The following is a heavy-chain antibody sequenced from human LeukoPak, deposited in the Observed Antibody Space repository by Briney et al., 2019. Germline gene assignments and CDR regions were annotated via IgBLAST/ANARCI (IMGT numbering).Heavy chain of an antibody. V-gene: IGHV1-8*03. CDR2: MNPNSGNT. Sequence: GASVKVSCTASGYTFTSYDINWVRQATGQGLEWMGWMNPNSGNTGYAQKFQGRVTITRNTSISTAYMELSSLRSADTAVYYCARGRTSRNWFDPWGQGTLVTVSS. CDR1: GYTFTSYD. J-gene: IGHJ5*02. CDR3: ARGRTSRNWFDP.